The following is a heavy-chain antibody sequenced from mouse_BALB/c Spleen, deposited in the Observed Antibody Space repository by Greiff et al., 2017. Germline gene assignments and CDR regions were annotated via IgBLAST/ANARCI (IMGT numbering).Heavy chain of an antibody. CDR2: ISSGSSTT. CDR1: GFTFSSFG. CDR3: ARWGTTATPFAY. D-gene: IGHD1-2*01. J-gene: IGHJ3*01. Sequence: DVLLVESGGGLVQPGGSRKLSCAASGFTFSSFGMHWVRQAPEKGLEWVAYISSGSSTTYYADTVKGRFTISRDNPKNTLFLQMTSLRSEDTAMYYCARWGTTATPFAYWGQGTLVTVSA. V-gene: IGHV5-17*02.